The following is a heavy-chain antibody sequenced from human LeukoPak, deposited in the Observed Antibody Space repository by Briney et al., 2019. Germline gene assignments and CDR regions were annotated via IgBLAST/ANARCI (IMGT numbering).Heavy chain of an antibody. CDR1: GFTFSTYA. CDR2: ISYDGNII. V-gene: IGHV3-30-3*01. J-gene: IGHJ4*02. D-gene: IGHD2-15*01. Sequence: PGGSLRLSCAASGFTFSTYAMHWVRQAPGKGLEWVAVISYDGNIIYYADSVKGRFTISRDNSKTTLYLQVSGLRAEDTAVYYCARLETRGSAQAGGDYWGQGTLVTVSS. CDR3: ARLETRGSAQAGGDY.